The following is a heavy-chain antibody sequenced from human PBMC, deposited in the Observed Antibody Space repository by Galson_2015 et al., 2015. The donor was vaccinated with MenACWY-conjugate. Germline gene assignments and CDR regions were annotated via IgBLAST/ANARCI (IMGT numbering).Heavy chain of an antibody. CDR3: AKAPYDSGRGAMDV. V-gene: IGHV3-23*01. CDR2: ITGTGVTT. D-gene: IGHD3-10*01. CDR1: GFTFSSYA. J-gene: IGHJ6*02. Sequence: SLRLSCAASGFTFSSYAMTWVRQAPGKGLEWVSVITGTGVTTYYADSVKGRFTISRDNSKNTLYLQMNSLRAEDTALYYCAKAPYDSGRGAMDVWGQGTTVTVSS.